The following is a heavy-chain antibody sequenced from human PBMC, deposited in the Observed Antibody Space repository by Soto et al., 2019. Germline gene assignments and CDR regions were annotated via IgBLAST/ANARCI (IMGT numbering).Heavy chain of an antibody. J-gene: IGHJ6*03. CDR2: IWYDGSNK. CDR3: ARDGLGAYYYYMDV. Sequence: GGSLRLSCAASGFTFSSYGMHWVRQAPGKGLEWVAVIWYDGSNKYYADSVKGRFTISRDNSKNTLYLQMNSLRAEDTAVYYCARDGLGAYYYYMDVWGKGTTVTFSS. CDR1: GFTFSSYG. D-gene: IGHD3-16*01. V-gene: IGHV3-33*01.